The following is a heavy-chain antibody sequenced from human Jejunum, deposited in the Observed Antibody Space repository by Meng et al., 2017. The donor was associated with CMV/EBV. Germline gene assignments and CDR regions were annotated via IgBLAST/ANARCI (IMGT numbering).Heavy chain of an antibody. V-gene: IGHV3-23*01. D-gene: IGHD2-15*01. CDR3: AKALPGGWDAFDV. J-gene: IGHJ3*01. CDR1: GFPFSVYG. CDR2: IRGSGGGT. Sequence: ASGFPFSVYGLRWVRQAPGKGLEWVSSIRGSGGGTFYADSVKGRFTISRDNSKNTLYLQMNTLRVEDAATYYCAKALPGGWDAFDVWGHGTTVTVSS.